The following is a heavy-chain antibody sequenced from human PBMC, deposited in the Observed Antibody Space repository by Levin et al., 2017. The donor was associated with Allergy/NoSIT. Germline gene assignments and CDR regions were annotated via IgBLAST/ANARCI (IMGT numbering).Heavy chain of an antibody. CDR1: GFTFSSYG. V-gene: IGHV3-30*18. J-gene: IGHJ4*02. CDR2: ISYDGSNK. D-gene: IGHD2-8*01. CDR3: AKGGDIVLMVYADYFDY. Sequence: GESLKISCAASGFTFSSYGMHWVRQAPGKGLEWVAVISYDGSNKYYADSVKGRFTISRDNSKNTLYLQMNSLRAEDTAVYYCAKGGDIVLMVYADYFDYWGQGTLVTVSS.